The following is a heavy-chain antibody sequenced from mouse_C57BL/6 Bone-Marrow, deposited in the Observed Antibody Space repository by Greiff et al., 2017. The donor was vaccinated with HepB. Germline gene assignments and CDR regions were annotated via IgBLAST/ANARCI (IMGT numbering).Heavy chain of an antibody. Sequence: DVKLVESEGGLVQPGSSMKLSCTASGFTFSDYYMAWVRQVPEKGLEWVANINYDGSSTYYLDSLKSRFIISRDNAKNILYLQMSSLKSEDTATYYCARADGYYVDYWGQGTTLTVSS. CDR3: ARADGYYVDY. D-gene: IGHD2-3*01. CDR1: GFTFSDYY. V-gene: IGHV5-16*01. CDR2: INYDGSST. J-gene: IGHJ2*01.